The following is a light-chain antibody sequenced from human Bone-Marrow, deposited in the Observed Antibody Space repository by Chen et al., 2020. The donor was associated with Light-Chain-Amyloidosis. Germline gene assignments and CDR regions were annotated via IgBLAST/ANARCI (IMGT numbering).Light chain of an antibody. CDR1: QNVNNYY. J-gene: IGKJ1*01. CDR3: QQYFMSPRT. CDR2: HAS. V-gene: IGKV3-20*01. Sequence: EIVLTQSPGTLSLSPGERATLSCRASQNVNNYYLAWYQQKPGQASRLLIYHASSRATGIPDRFSGSGSGPDFTLTISRLEPEDFAVYYCQQYFMSPRTFGQGTKVEIK.